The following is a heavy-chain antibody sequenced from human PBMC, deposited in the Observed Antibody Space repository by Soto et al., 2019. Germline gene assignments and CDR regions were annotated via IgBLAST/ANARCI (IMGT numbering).Heavy chain of an antibody. CDR1: GYTFTSYA. V-gene: IGHV1-3*01. D-gene: IGHD5-12*01. CDR2: INAGNGNT. J-gene: IGHJ4*02. CDR3: ARGMHSVNIVATTDFDY. Sequence: ASVKVSCKASGYTFTSYAMHWVRQAPGQRLEWMGWINAGNGNTKYSQKFQGRVTITRDTSASTAYMELSSLRSEDTAVYYCARGMHSVNIVATTDFDYWGQGTLVTVSS.